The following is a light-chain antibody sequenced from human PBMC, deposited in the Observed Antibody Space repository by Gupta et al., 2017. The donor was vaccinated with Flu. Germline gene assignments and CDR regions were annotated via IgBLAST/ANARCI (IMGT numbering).Light chain of an antibody. CDR3: QQYQSFPFT. CDR2: KAS. V-gene: IGKV1-5*03. J-gene: IGKJ3*01. CDR1: QSISGW. Sequence: DIQMTQSPSTLSASVGDRVTITCRASQSISGWLAWYQQKAGKAPKVLIFKASTLAGGVPSRFSGSGSETEFTLTISSLQPDDFATYYCQQYQSFPFTVGPGTKVDIK.